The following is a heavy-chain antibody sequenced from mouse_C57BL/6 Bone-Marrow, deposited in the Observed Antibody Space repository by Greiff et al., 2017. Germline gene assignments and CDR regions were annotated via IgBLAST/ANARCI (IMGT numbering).Heavy chain of an antibody. Sequence: VQLQQSGAELVRPGTSVKMSCKASGYTFTNYWIGWAKQRPGHGLEWIGDIYPGGGYTNYNEKFKGKATLTADKSSSTAYMQFSSLTSEDSAIYYCARRLTYYYGSSLYYAMDYWGQGTSVTVSS. CDR2: IYPGGGYT. D-gene: IGHD1-1*01. J-gene: IGHJ4*01. CDR3: ARRLTYYYGSSLYYAMDY. V-gene: IGHV1-63*01. CDR1: GYTFTNYW.